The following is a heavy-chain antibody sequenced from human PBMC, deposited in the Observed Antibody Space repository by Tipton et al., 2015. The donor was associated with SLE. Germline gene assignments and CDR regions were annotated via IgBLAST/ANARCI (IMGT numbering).Heavy chain of an antibody. Sequence: LRLSCTVSGGSISSSSYYWGWIRQPPGKGLEWIGRIYYSGSTYYNPSLKSRFTISVDTSKNQLSLKLSSVTAADTAVYYCARDPSRYSGSQSPFDYWGQGTLVTVSS. CDR2: IYYSGST. J-gene: IGHJ4*02. CDR1: GGSISSSSYY. CDR3: ARDPSRYSGSQSPFDY. V-gene: IGHV4-39*07. D-gene: IGHD1-26*01.